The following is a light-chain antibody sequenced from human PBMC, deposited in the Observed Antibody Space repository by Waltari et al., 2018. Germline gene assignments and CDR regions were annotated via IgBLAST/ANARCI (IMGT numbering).Light chain of an antibody. V-gene: IGKV3-20*01. J-gene: IGKJ1*01. CDR3: QKYVSLPAT. CDR1: QSVSRS. CDR2: DAS. Sequence: EIVLTQSPGTLSLSPGERATLSCRASQSVSRSLAWYQQKHGQAPRLLIYDASTRATGIPDRFIGSGSGTDFSLTISRLEPEDFAVYYCQKYVSLPATFGQGTKVEIK.